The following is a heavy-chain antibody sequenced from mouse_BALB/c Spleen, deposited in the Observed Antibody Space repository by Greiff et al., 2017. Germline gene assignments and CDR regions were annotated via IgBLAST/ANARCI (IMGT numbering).Heavy chain of an antibody. V-gene: IGHV2-5-1*01. CDR1: GFSLTSYG. Sequence: QVQLQQSGPSLVQPSQSLSITCTVSGFSLTSYGVHWVRQSPGKGLEWLGVIWRGGSTDYNAAFMSRLSITKDNSKSQVFFKMNSLQADDTAIYYCAKGPLAGNWYFDVWGAGTTVTVSS. J-gene: IGHJ1*01. D-gene: IGHD1-1*01. CDR3: AKGPLAGNWYFDV. CDR2: IWRGGST.